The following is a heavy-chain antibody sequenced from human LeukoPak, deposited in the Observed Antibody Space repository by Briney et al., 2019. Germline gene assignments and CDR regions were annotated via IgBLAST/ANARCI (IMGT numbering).Heavy chain of an antibody. CDR1: GFTFSSYA. J-gene: IGHJ6*02. V-gene: IGHV3-23*01. CDR3: AKGFPAGVVIQPSTAMDV. CDR2: ISGSGGST. D-gene: IGHD3-3*01. Sequence: GGSLRLSCAASGFTFSSYAMSWVRQAPGNGLEWVSAISGSGGSTYYADSVKGRFTISRDNSKNTLYLQMNSLRAEDTAVYYCAKGFPAGVVIQPSTAMDVWGQGTTVTVSS.